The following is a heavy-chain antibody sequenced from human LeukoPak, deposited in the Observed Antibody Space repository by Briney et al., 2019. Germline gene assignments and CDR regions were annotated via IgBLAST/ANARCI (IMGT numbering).Heavy chain of an antibody. D-gene: IGHD6-19*01. CDR2: IKSKTDGGTT. Sequence: PGRSLRLSCAASGFTFSSYGMHWVRQAPGKGLEWVGRIKSKTDGGTTDYAAPVKGRFTISRDDSKNTLYLQMNSLKTEDTAVYYCTTVGLAVAGTDYWGQGTLVTVSS. CDR3: TTVGLAVAGTDY. CDR1: GFTFSSYG. V-gene: IGHV3-15*01. J-gene: IGHJ4*02.